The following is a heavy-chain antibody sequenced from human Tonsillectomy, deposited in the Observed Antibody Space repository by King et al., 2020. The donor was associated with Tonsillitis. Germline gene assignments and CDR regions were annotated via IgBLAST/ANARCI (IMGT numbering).Heavy chain of an antibody. J-gene: IGHJ5*02. CDR1: GGSISSYY. CDR2: IYTSGST. D-gene: IGHD3-10*01. Sequence: VQLQESGPGLVKPSETLSLTCTVSGGSISSYYWSWIRQPAGKGLEWIGRIYTSGSTNYNPSLKSRVTMSVDTSKNQFSLMLSSVTAADTAVYYCAREDYYGSVTLFDPWGQGTLVTVSS. V-gene: IGHV4-4*07. CDR3: AREDYYGSVTLFDP.